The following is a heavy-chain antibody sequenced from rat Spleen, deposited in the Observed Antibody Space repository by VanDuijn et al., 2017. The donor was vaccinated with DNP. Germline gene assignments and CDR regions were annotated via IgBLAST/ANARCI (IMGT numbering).Heavy chain of an antibody. Sequence: EVQLVESGGGLVQPGRSLRLSCAASGFTFSDYNMAWVRQAPEKGLEWVATSTYDGRTIYYRDSVKGRFTISRGNAKSTLYLQMDSLRSEDTATYYCERHWGGSYTASFAFWGQGTLVTVSS. D-gene: IGHD1-2*01. CDR3: ERHWGGSYTASFAF. CDR1: GFTFSDYN. V-gene: IGHV5-7*01. CDR2: STYDGRTI. J-gene: IGHJ3*01.